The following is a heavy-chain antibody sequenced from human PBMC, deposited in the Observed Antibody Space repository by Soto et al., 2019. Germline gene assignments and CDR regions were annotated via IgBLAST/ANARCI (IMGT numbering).Heavy chain of an antibody. Sequence: GGSLRLSCAESGFTFSSYSMNWVRQAPGKGLEWVSYISSSSSTIYYADSVKGRFTISRDNAKNSLYLQMNSLRAEDTAVYYCARARDYDILTGYSFDAFDIWGQGTMVTVSS. CDR3: ARARDYDILTGYSFDAFDI. CDR1: GFTFSSYS. V-gene: IGHV3-48*04. J-gene: IGHJ3*02. D-gene: IGHD3-9*01. CDR2: ISSSSSTI.